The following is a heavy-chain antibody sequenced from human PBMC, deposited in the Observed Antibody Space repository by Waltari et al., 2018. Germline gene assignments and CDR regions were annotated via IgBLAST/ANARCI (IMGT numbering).Heavy chain of an antibody. V-gene: IGHV3-33*01. CDR1: GFTFSRFG. CDR3: ASQSTTLFDY. Sequence: QVQLVESGGGVVQPGRSLRLSCAASGFTFSRFGMHWVRQAPGKGVEWEAVIWHDGSNEYYVESVKGRFTISRDNSKNTLYLQMNSLRAEDSAVYYCASQSTTLFDYWGQGTLVTVSS. CDR2: IWHDGSNE. D-gene: IGHD2-15*01. J-gene: IGHJ4*02.